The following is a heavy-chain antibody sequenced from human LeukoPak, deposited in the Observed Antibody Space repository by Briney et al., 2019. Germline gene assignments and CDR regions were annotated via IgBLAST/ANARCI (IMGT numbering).Heavy chain of an antibody. J-gene: IGHJ6*02. Sequence: ASVKVSCKVSGYTLTELSMHWVRQAPGKGLEWMGGFDPEDGETIYAQKFQGRVTMTENTSTDTAYMELSSLRSEDTAVYYCAIIRLVMGYYGMDVWGQGTTVTVSS. V-gene: IGHV1-24*01. CDR2: FDPEDGET. CDR3: AIIRLVMGYYGMDV. D-gene: IGHD3-9*01. CDR1: GYTLTELS.